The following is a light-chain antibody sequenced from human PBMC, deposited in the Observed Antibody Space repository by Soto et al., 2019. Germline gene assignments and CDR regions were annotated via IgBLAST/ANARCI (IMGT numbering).Light chain of an antibody. CDR3: HSYDSSLHVV. CDR2: GNN. Sequence: QSVLTQPPSVSGAPGQRVTISCTGSSSNIGAGYDVHWYQQLPGTAPKLLIYGNNNRPSGVPDRFSGSKSGTSASLAITGLQAEDEADYYCHSYDSSLHVVFGGGTKLTVL. CDR1: SSNIGAGYD. J-gene: IGLJ2*01. V-gene: IGLV1-40*01.